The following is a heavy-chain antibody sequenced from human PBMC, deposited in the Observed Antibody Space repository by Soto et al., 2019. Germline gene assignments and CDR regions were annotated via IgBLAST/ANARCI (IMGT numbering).Heavy chain of an antibody. CDR2: IYYSGST. V-gene: IGHV4-31*03. CDR3: ARATTIFGVVSEVPFDY. CDR1: GGSISSGGYY. D-gene: IGHD3-3*01. Sequence: NPSAILSLTCTVSGGSISSGGYYWSWIRQHPGKGLEWIGYIYYSGSTYYNPSLKSRVTISVDTSKNQFSLKLSSVTAADTAVYYCARATTIFGVVSEVPFDYWGQGTLVTVSS. J-gene: IGHJ4*02.